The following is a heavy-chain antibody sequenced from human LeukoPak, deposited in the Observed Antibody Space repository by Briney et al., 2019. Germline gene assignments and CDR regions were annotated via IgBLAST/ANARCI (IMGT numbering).Heavy chain of an antibody. J-gene: IGHJ4*02. Sequence: GGSLRLSCAASGFTFSSYSMNWVRQAPGKGLEWVSYISSSSSTIYYADSVKGRFTISRDNGKNSLYLQMNNLRAEDTAVYYCAREILPYYYDSSGYSPGWFDYWGQGTLVTVSS. D-gene: IGHD3-22*01. CDR1: GFTFSSYS. V-gene: IGHV3-48*01. CDR3: AREILPYYYDSSGYSPGWFDY. CDR2: ISSSSSTI.